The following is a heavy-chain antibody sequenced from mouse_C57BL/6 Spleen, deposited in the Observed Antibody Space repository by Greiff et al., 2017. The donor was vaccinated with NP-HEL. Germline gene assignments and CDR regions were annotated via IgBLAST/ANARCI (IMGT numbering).Heavy chain of an antibody. J-gene: IGHJ4*01. CDR3: ARYDGYQRYAMDY. Sequence: QVQLKQPGAELVKPGASVKLSCKASGYTFTSYWMHWVKQRPGRGLEWIGRIDPNSGGTKYNEKFKSKATLTVDKPSSTAYMQLSSLTSEDSAVYYCARYDGYQRYAMDYWGQGTSVTVSS. V-gene: IGHV1-72*01. CDR2: IDPNSGGT. CDR1: GYTFTSYW. D-gene: IGHD2-3*01.